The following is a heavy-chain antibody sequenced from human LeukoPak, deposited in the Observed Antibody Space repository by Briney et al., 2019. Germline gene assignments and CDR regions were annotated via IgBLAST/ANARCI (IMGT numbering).Heavy chain of an antibody. CDR3: ARAPIGWLRPSFQFDY. CDR2: TYYRSKWYN. Sequence: SQTLSLTCAISGDSVSSNSAAWNWIRQSPSRGLEWLGKTYYRSKWYNDYAVSVKSRITINPDTSKNQFSLQLNSVTPEDTAVYYCARAPIGWLRPSFQFDYWGQGTLVTVSS. J-gene: IGHJ4*02. D-gene: IGHD5-12*01. CDR1: GDSVSSNSAA. V-gene: IGHV6-1*01.